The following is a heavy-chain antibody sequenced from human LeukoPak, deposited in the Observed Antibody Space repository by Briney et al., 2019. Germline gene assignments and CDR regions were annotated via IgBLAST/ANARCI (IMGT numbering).Heavy chain of an antibody. V-gene: IGHV3-21*01. CDR2: ISSSSSYI. CDR3: ARMYYYGSGSSIPWDV. CDR1: GFTFSHYW. J-gene: IGHJ6*04. D-gene: IGHD3-10*01. Sequence: NSGGSLRLSCAASGFTFSHYWMSWVRQAPGKGLEWVSSISSSSSYIYYADSVKGRFTISRDNAKNSLYLQMNSLRAEDTAVYYCARMYYYGSGSSIPWDVWGKGTTVTISS.